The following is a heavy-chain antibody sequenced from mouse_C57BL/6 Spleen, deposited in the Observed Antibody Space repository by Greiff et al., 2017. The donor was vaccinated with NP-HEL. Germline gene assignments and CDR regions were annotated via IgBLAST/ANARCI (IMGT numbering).Heavy chain of an antibody. J-gene: IGHJ3*01. Sequence: VKLQQPGTELVKPGASVKLSCKASGYTFTSYWMHWVKQRPGQGLEWIGNINPSNGGTNYNEKFKSKATLTVDKSSSTAYMQLSSLTSEDSAVYDCARDDYGSSYWFAYWGQGTLVTVSA. CDR1: GYTFTSYW. V-gene: IGHV1-53*01. D-gene: IGHD1-1*01. CDR3: ARDDYGSSYWFAY. CDR2: INPSNGGT.